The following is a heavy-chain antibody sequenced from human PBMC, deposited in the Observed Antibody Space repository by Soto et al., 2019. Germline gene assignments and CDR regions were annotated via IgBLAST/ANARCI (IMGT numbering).Heavy chain of an antibody. D-gene: IGHD3-22*01. CDR3: ARTKYYYDSSGYEREYYFDY. CDR2: IANSGNT. V-gene: IGHV4-31*03. Sequence: SETLSLTCTVSGGSFTAGGYYWSWIRQHPGKGLQWIGYIANSGNTYYNPSLKSRVTISVDTSKNQFSLKLSSVTAADTAVYHCARTKYYYDSSGYEREYYFDYWGQGTLVTVSS. J-gene: IGHJ4*02. CDR1: GGSFTAGGYY.